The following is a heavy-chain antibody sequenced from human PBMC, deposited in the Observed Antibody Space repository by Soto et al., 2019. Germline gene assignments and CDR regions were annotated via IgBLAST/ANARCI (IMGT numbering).Heavy chain of an antibody. J-gene: IGHJ4*02. CDR2: IYTSGST. Sequence: XETLSLTCTVSGGSISSYYWSWIRQPAGKGLEWIGRIYTSGSTNYNPSLKSRVTMSVDTSKNQFSLKLSSVTAADTAVYYCARESYSSGWYDFDYWGQGTLVTVSS. CDR1: GGSISSYY. CDR3: ARESYSSGWYDFDY. D-gene: IGHD6-19*01. V-gene: IGHV4-4*07.